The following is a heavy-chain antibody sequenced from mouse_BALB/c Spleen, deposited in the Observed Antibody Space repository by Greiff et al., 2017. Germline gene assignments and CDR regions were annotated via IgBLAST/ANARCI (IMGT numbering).Heavy chain of an antibody. J-gene: IGHJ1*01. V-gene: IGHV5-4*02. Sequence: DVQLVESGGGLVKPGGSLKLSCAASGFTFSDYYMYWVRQTPEKRLEWVATISDGGSYTYYPDSVKGRFTISRDNAKNNLYLQMSSLKSEDTAMYYCARGDYGSSPYFDVWGAGTTVTVSS. CDR3: ARGDYGSSPYFDV. D-gene: IGHD1-1*01. CDR2: ISDGGSYT. CDR1: GFTFSDYY.